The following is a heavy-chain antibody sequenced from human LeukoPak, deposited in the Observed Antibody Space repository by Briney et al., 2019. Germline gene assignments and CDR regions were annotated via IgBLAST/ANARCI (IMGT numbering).Heavy chain of an antibody. CDR1: GGSISSYY. D-gene: IGHD5-18*01. CDR3: ARGYSYGRYYYYYYMDV. Sequence: ASETLSLTCTVSGGSISSYYWSWIRQPPGKGLEWIGYIYYSGSTNYNPSLQSRVTISVDTSKNQFSLKLSSVTAADTAVYYCARGYSYGRYYYYYYMDVWGKGTTVTVSS. J-gene: IGHJ6*03. CDR2: IYYSGST. V-gene: IGHV4-59*01.